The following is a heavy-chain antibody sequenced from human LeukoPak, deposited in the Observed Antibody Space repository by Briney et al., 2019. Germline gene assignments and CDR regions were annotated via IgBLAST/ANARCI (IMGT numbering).Heavy chain of an antibody. V-gene: IGHV3-23*01. CDR3: AKDDDWGRFNH. Sequence: GGSLRLSCAASGFSFRSHGMNWVRQAPGKGVEWGSGISPRGDITYYKDSVRGRFTISRDNFKNTVSLQLNSLRAEDTAMYYCAKDDDWGRFNHWGQGTLVTVSS. CDR1: GFSFRSHG. D-gene: IGHD3-16*01. J-gene: IGHJ1*01. CDR2: ISPRGDIT.